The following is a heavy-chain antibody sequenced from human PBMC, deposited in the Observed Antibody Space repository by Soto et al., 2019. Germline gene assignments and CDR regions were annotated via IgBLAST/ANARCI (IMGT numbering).Heavy chain of an antibody. CDR1: GFTFSSYA. Sequence: EVQLLESGGGLVQPGGSLILSCAASGFTFSSYAMRWVRQAPGKGLEWVSAISGSGGSTYYADSVKGRFTISRDNSKNTLYLQMNSLRAEDTAVYYCAKTLYYYDSSGYQWGQGTLVTVSS. D-gene: IGHD3-22*01. CDR2: ISGSGGST. J-gene: IGHJ4*02. V-gene: IGHV3-23*01. CDR3: AKTLYYYDSSGYQ.